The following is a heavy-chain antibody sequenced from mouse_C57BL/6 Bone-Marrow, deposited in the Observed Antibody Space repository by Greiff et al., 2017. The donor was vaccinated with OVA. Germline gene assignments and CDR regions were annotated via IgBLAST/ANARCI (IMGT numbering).Heavy chain of an antibody. CDR2: INPSSGYT. V-gene: IGHV1-4*01. J-gene: IGHJ3*01. D-gene: IGHD1-1*02. CDR3: AREVGIWFAY. CDR1: GYTFTSYT. Sequence: QVQLKESGAELVRPGASVKMSCKASGYTFTSYTMHWVKQRPGQGLEWIGYINPSSGYTKYNQKFKDKATLTADKSSSTAYMQLSSLTSEDSAVYSCAREVGIWFAYWGQGTLVTVSA.